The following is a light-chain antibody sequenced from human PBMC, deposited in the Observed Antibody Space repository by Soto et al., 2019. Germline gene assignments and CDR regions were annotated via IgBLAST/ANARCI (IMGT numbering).Light chain of an antibody. CDR2: GAS. CDR3: QQYNNWPET. CDR1: QSVSSTY. J-gene: IGKJ1*01. Sequence: ELVLTQSPVTISFSPGERATLSCRAGQSVSSTYLAWYQQKPGQAPRLLIYGASTRATGIPARFSGSGSGTEFTLTISSLQSEDFAVYYCQQYNNWPETFGQGTKVDIK. V-gene: IGKV3-15*01.